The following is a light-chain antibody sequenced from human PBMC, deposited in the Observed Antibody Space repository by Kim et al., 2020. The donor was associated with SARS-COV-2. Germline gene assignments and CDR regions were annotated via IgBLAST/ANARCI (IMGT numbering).Light chain of an antibody. J-gene: IGKJ4*01. CDR2: GAS. Sequence: EIVMTQSPATLSVSPGERATLSCRASQSVSSNLAWYQQKPGQAPRLLIYGASTRITGIPVRFSGSGSGTEFTLTISSLQSEDFAVYYCQQYDNWPPLTFGGGTKVDIK. CDR3: QQYDNWPPLT. CDR1: QSVSSN. V-gene: IGKV3-15*01.